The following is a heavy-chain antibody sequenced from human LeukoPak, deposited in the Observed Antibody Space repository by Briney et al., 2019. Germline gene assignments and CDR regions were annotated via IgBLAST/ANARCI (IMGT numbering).Heavy chain of an antibody. CDR1: RFTFSSYW. CDR2: IKQDGSEK. J-gene: IGHJ4*02. Sequence: GGSLRLSCAASRFTFSSYWMSWVRQAPGKGLEWVANIKQDGSEKYYVDSVKGRFTISRDNAKNSLYLQMNSLRAEDTAVYYCARNLPAADYWGRGTLVTVSS. V-gene: IGHV3-7*01. CDR3: ARNLPAADY. D-gene: IGHD2-2*01.